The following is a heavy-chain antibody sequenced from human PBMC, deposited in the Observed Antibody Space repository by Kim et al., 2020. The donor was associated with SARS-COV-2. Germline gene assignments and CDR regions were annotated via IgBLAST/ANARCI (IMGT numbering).Heavy chain of an antibody. CDR1: GGSISSGGYY. CDR2: IYYSGST. V-gene: IGHV4-31*03. CDR3: ARGTYYYGSGSPGFDP. J-gene: IGHJ5*02. Sequence: SETLSLTCTVSGGSISSGGYYWSWIRQHPGKGLEWIGYIYYSGSTYYNPSLKSRVTISVDTSKNQFSLKLSSVTAADTAVYYCARGTYYYGSGSPGFDPWGQGTLVTVSS. D-gene: IGHD3-10*01.